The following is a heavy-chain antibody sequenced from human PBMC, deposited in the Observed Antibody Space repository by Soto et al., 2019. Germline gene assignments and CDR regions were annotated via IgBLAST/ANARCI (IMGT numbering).Heavy chain of an antibody. D-gene: IGHD3-10*01. CDR1: GVSFSGYY. J-gene: IGHJ5*02. Sequence: PSETLSLTCAVYGVSFSGYYWIWIRQPPGKGLEWTGEINHSGSTNYNPSLKSRVTISLDTSKNHFSLRLSSVTSADTAVYYCARGVYLSSVRTGWFDPWGQGTLVTVSS. CDR2: INHSGST. V-gene: IGHV4-34*01. CDR3: ARGVYLSSVRTGWFDP.